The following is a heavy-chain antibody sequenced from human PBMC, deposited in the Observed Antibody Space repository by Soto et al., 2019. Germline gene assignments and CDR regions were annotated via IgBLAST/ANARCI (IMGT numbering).Heavy chain of an antibody. Sequence: SETLSLTCAVYGGSFSGYYWSWIRQPPGKGLEWIGEINHSGSTNYNPSLKSRVTISVDTSKNQFSLKLSSVTAADTAVYYCARSRLTKITIFGVTNPRGWFDPWGQGTLVTVSS. D-gene: IGHD3-3*01. V-gene: IGHV4-34*01. J-gene: IGHJ5*02. CDR1: GGSFSGYY. CDR3: ARSRLTKITIFGVTNPRGWFDP. CDR2: INHSGST.